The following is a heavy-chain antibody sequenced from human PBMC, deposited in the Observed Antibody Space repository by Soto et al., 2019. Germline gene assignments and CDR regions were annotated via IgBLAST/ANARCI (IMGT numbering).Heavy chain of an antibody. Sequence: GGSLRLSCAASGFTFSSYAMSWVRQAPGKGLEWVSAISGSGGSTYYADSVKGRFTISRHNSKNTLYLQMNSLRAEDTAVYYCARGLYCSGGSCYNAFDIWGQGTMVTVSS. D-gene: IGHD2-15*01. CDR1: GFTFSSYA. CDR2: ISGSGGST. V-gene: IGHV3-23*01. CDR3: ARGLYCSGGSCYNAFDI. J-gene: IGHJ3*02.